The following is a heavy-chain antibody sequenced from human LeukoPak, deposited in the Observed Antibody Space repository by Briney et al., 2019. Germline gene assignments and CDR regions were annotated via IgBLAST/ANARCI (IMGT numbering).Heavy chain of an antibody. D-gene: IGHD5-12*01. CDR3: SRGLEV. CDR2: INQDGSEK. CDR1: GFVFRTYW. Sequence: PGGSLRLSCEVSGFVFRTYWMDWVRQAPGRGLEWVANINQDGSEKYYVDSVKGRFTISRDNTKNSLYLQMNSLRAEDTAVYYCSRGLEVWGKGNTVTVSS. V-gene: IGHV3-7*01. J-gene: IGHJ6*04.